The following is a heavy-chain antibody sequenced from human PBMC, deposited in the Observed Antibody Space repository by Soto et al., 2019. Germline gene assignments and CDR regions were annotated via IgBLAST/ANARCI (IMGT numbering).Heavy chain of an antibody. CDR1: GFTFSNAW. V-gene: IGHV3-15*07. J-gene: IGHJ6*02. D-gene: IGHD3-9*01. Sequence: EVQLVESGGGLVKPGGSLRLSCAASGFTFSNAWMNWVRQAPGKGLEWVGRIKSKTDGGTTDYAAPVKGRFTISRDDSKNTLYLQMNSLKTEDTAVYYCTTALDLLTFYCMDVWGQGTTVTVSS. CDR3: TTALDLLTFYCMDV. CDR2: IKSKTDGGTT.